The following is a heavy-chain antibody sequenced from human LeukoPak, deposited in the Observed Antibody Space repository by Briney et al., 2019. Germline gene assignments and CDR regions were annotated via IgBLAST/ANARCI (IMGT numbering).Heavy chain of an antibody. CDR1: GDSVSSNNGA. CDR2: TYYRSKWYN. D-gene: IGHD6-19*01. Sequence: SQTLSLTCAISGDSVSSNNGAWNWIRQSPSRGLEWLRRTYYRSKWYNDYAESMKGRITINPDTSKNQFSVQLNSVTPEDTAVYYCARDVGNTGWYTFDYWGQGTLVTVSS. J-gene: IGHJ4*02. V-gene: IGHV6-1*01. CDR3: ARDVGNTGWYTFDY.